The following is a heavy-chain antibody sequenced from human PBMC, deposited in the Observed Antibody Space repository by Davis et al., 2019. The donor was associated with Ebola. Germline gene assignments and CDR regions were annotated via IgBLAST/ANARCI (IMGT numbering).Heavy chain of an antibody. CDR2: IYYSGST. D-gene: IGHD4-17*01. J-gene: IGHJ6*02. CDR1: GGSISSYY. V-gene: IGHV4-59*08. CDR3: ARVSPYGDYAALYYYYGMDV. Sequence: SETLSLTCTVSGGSISSYYWSWIRQPPGKGLEWIGYIYYSGSTYYNPYLKSRVTISVDTSKNQFSLKLRSVTAADTAVYYCARVSPYGDYAALYYYYGMDVWGQGTTVTVSS.